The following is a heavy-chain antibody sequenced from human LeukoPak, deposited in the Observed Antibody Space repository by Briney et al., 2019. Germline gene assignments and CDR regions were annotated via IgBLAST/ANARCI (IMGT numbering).Heavy chain of an antibody. CDR2: INPSGGST. J-gene: IGHJ4*02. CDR3: ARDGSLARYYDSSGYYPHFDY. D-gene: IGHD3-22*01. Sequence: RASVKVSCKASGYTFTSYYMHWVRQAPGQGLEWMGIINPSGGSTSYAQKFQGRVTMTRDTSTSTVYMELSSLRSEDTAVYYCARDGSLARYYDSSGYYPHFDYWGQGTLVAVSS. V-gene: IGHV1-46*01. CDR1: GYTFTSYY.